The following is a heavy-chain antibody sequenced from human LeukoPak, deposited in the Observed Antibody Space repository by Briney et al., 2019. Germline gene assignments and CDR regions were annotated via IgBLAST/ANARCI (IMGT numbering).Heavy chain of an antibody. CDR1: GGSISSSSYN. D-gene: IGHD3-22*01. J-gene: IGHJ4*02. CDR2: IYYSGST. V-gene: IGHV4-39*07. Sequence: SETLSLTCTVSGGSISSSSYNWGWIRQPPGKGLEWIGSIYYSGSTYYNPSLKSRVTISVDTSKNQFSLKLSSVTAADTAVYYCARVVYYDSSGYADYWGQGTLVTVSS. CDR3: ARVVYYDSSGYADY.